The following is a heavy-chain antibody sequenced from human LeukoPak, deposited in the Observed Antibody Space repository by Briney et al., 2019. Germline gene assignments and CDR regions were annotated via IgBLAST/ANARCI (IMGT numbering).Heavy chain of an antibody. CDR3: TTGSGGYTYGRSFDY. Sequence: QPGGSLRLSCAASGFTFSSYWMHWVRQVPGKGLVWVSRINSDVSSTTYADSVKGRLTISRDNAKNTLYLQMNSLTAEDTAVYYCTTGSGGYTYGRSFDYWGQGTLVTVSS. D-gene: IGHD5-18*01. V-gene: IGHV3-74*01. J-gene: IGHJ4*02. CDR2: INSDVSST. CDR1: GFTFSSYW.